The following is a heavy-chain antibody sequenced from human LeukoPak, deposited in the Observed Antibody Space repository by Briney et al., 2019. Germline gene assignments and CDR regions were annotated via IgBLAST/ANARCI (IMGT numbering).Heavy chain of an antibody. CDR2: IYTSGST. D-gene: IGHD2-2*01. V-gene: IGHV3-53*01. Sequence: GGSLRLSCADSGFAVSTTYMSWVRQAPGKGLEWVSVIYTSGSTYYADSVKGRFTISRDNSKNTVYLQMNSLRAEDTAVYYCARDITSTSYYDYWGQGTLVTVSS. CDR1: GFAVSTTY. J-gene: IGHJ4*02. CDR3: ARDITSTSYYDY.